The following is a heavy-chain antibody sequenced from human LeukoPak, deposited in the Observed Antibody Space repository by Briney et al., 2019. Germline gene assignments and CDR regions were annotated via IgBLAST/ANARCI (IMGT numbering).Heavy chain of an antibody. CDR3: ARDPPQLPLDY. V-gene: IGHV1-18*01. J-gene: IGHJ4*02. CDR2: ISAYNGNT. D-gene: IGHD2-2*01. Sequence: ASVKVSCKASGGTFSSYAISWVRQAPGQGLEWMGWISAYNGNTNYAQKLQGRVTMTTDTSTSTAYMELRSLRSDDTAVYYCARDPPQLPLDYWGQGTLVTVSS. CDR1: GGTFSSYA.